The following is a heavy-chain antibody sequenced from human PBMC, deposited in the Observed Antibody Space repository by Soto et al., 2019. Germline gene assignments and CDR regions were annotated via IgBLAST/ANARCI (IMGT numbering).Heavy chain of an antibody. CDR2: IHSDGSST. CDR1: GFTFSYYW. V-gene: IGHV3-74*01. D-gene: IGHD1-26*01. CDR3: ARGDRGAFDL. J-gene: IGHJ3*01. Sequence: VQLVESGGGLVQPGESLRLSCAASGFTFSYYWMHWVRQAPGKGRVWVSRIHSDGSSTTYADSVKGRFTISRDNARNTLYLQMNSLRAEDTAVYYCARGDRGAFDLWGQGTVVTVSS.